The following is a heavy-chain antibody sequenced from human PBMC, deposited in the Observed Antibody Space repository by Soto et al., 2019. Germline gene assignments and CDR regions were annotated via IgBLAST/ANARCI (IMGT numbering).Heavy chain of an antibody. D-gene: IGHD3-16*01. V-gene: IGHV3-23*01. CDR1: GFTFSSYA. J-gene: IGHJ4*02. Sequence: GGSLRLSCAASGFTFSSYAMNWVRQAPGKGLEWVSGISSGGGRSFYADSVKGRFTISRDNSKNTLYLQMNSLRSEDTAVYYCAKQWTWGESDYWGQGTLVTVSS. CDR2: ISSGGGRS. CDR3: AKQWTWGESDY.